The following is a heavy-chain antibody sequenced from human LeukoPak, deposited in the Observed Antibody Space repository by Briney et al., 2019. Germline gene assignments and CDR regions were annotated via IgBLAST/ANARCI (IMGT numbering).Heavy chain of an antibody. CDR1: GFTFSSYS. V-gene: IGHV3-21*01. CDR3: ARLGYCSSTNCFYFDY. Sequence: GSLRLSCAAPGFTFSSYSMNWVRQAPGRGLEWVSSISSRSNYIYYADSVKGRFTISRDNAKNSVYLQMNSLRVEDTAVYYCARLGYCSSTNCFYFDYWGQGTLVTVSS. CDR2: ISSRSNYI. J-gene: IGHJ4*02. D-gene: IGHD2-2*01.